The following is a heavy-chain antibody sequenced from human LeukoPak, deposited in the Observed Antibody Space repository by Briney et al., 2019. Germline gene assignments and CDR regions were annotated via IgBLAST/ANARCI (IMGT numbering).Heavy chain of an antibody. CDR3: ARSGQQLDFYYYGMDV. V-gene: IGHV1-2*02. Sequence: ASVNVSCKTSGYTFTGYYIHWVRQAPGQGLEWMGWINPNSGGTNYAQKSQGRVTMTRDTSITTAYMELSGLSSDDSAVYYCARSGQQLDFYYYGMDVWGQGTTVTVSS. CDR1: GYTFTGYY. D-gene: IGHD6-13*01. CDR2: INPNSGGT. J-gene: IGHJ6*02.